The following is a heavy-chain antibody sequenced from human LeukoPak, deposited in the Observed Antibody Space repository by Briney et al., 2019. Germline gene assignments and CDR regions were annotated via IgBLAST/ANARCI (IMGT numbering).Heavy chain of an antibody. CDR2: VSRSSRFI. J-gene: IGHJ4*02. Sequence: PGGSLRLSCAASGFAFSTYSMNWVRQAPGKGLEWVSSVSRSSRFIFYADSVQGRFTISRDDAKDSLFLQMNSLRAEDTAVYYWARGSDAFDYFFDSWGQGTLVTVSS. CDR1: GFAFSTYS. D-gene: IGHD5-12*01. CDR3: ARGSDAFDYFFDS. V-gene: IGHV3-21*01.